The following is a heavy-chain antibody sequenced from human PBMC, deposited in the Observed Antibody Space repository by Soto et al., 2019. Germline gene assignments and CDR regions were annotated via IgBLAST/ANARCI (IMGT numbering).Heavy chain of an antibody. CDR2: IYYSGST. D-gene: IGHD6-6*01. V-gene: IGHV4-39*01. CDR3: ARRGAARPPYF. CDR1: GGSISTSNAY. Sequence: SETLSLTCTVSGGSISTSNAYWGWIRQPPGKGLGWIGSIYYSGSTYYNPSLKSRVTISVDASKNQFSLSLTSVTVADTAVYYCARRGAARPPYFWGQGTLVTVSS. J-gene: IGHJ4*02.